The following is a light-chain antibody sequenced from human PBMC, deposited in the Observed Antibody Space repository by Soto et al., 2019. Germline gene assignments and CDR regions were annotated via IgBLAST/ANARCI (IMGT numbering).Light chain of an antibody. J-gene: IGKJ4*01. Sequence: EIVMTQSPATLSVSPGERATLSCRASQSVSSNLAWYQQKPGQAPRLLIYGASTRATGIPARFSGSGSGTDFTLTISSLQPEDFATYYCQQSYSTLFFGGGTMVDIK. CDR3: QQSYSTLF. CDR1: QSVSSN. CDR2: GAS. V-gene: IGKV3-15*01.